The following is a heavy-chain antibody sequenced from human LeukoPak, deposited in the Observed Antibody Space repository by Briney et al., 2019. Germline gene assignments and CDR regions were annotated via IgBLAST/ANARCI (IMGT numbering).Heavy chain of an antibody. D-gene: IGHD2-2*01. CDR3: AILLGYCSSTSCWSWFDP. J-gene: IGHJ5*02. CDR1: GYTFTSYD. Sequence: ASVKVSCKASGYTFTSYDINWVRQAPGQGLEWMGWMNPNSGNTGYAQKFQGRVTMTRNTSISTAYMELSSLRSEDTAVYYCAILLGYCSSTSCWSWFDPWGQGTLVTVSS. V-gene: IGHV1-8*01. CDR2: MNPNSGNT.